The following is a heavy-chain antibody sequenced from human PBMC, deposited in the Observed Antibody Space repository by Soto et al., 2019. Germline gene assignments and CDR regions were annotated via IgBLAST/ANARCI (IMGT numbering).Heavy chain of an antibody. D-gene: IGHD2-2*01. J-gene: IGHJ6*02. CDR3: ARGINVVVPAARMDV. CDR2: ISYDGSNK. Sequence: GGSLRLSCAASGFTFSSYAMHWVRQAPGKGLEWVAVISYDGSNKYYADSVKGRFTISRDNSKNTLYLQMNSLRAEDTAVYYCARGINVVVPAARMDVWGQGTTVTVSS. V-gene: IGHV3-30-3*01. CDR1: GFTFSSYA.